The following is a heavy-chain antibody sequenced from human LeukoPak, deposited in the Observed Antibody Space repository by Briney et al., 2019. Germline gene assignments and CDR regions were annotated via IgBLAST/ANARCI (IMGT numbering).Heavy chain of an antibody. D-gene: IGHD3-22*01. CDR2: IYTSGST. J-gene: IGHJ4*02. Sequence: SETLSLTCTVSGGSISSYYWSWIRQPAGKGLEWIGRIYTSGSTNYNPSLKSRVTMSVDTSKNQFSLKLSSVTAADTAVYYCARESGYYYDTSGYTFDYWGQGILVTVSS. CDR3: ARESGYYYDTSGYTFDY. V-gene: IGHV4-4*07. CDR1: GGSISSYY.